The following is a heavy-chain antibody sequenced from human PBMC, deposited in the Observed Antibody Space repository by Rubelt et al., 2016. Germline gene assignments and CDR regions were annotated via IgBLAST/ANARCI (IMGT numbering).Heavy chain of an antibody. Sequence: QVQLVQSGAEVKKPGSSVKVSCKASGGTFSSYAISWVRQAPGQGLEWMGGIIPIFGTANYAQKFQGRVTFTAEESTSTAYMELSSLRSEDTAVYYCARDASGSYYSEYFQHWGQGTLVTVSS. CDR3: ARDASGSYYSEYFQH. CDR1: GGTFSSYA. V-gene: IGHV1-69*01. D-gene: IGHD1-26*01. CDR2: IIPIFGTA. J-gene: IGHJ1*01.